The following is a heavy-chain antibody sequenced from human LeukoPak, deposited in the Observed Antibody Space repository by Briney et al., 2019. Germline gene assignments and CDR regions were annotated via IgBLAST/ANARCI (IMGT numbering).Heavy chain of an antibody. V-gene: IGHV4-39*07. CDR1: GGSISSSSYY. CDR2: VYYRGST. D-gene: IGHD3-10*01. CDR3: ARYGSGKDY. J-gene: IGHJ4*02. Sequence: SETLSLTCTVSGGSISSSSYYWGWIRQPPGKGLEWIGSVYYRGSTYYNPSLKSRVTISVGTSNNQFSLKLSSVTAADTAVYYCARYGSGKDYWGQGTLVTVSS.